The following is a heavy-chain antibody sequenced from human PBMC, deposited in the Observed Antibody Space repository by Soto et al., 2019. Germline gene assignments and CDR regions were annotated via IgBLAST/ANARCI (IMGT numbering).Heavy chain of an antibody. J-gene: IGHJ3*02. CDR1: RVTVNSTF. CDR2: IYSGGNT. Sequence: HGGSTRLSRAASRVTVNSTFMNWVCQEPGKGLEWVSFIYSGGNTYYADSVKGRFTISRDNSKNMLYLQMNSLRVEDTAVYYCAREVRVKGFAFDIWGQGTMVTVSS. V-gene: IGHV3-66*01. D-gene: IGHD3-3*01. CDR3: AREVRVKGFAFDI.